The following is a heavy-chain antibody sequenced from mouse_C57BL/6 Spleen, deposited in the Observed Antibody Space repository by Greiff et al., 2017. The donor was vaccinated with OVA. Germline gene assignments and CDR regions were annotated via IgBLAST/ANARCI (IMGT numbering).Heavy chain of an antibody. CDR1: GYSITSGYY. V-gene: IGHV3-6*01. CDR3: AREGDYYGNSYAMDY. D-gene: IGHD2-1*01. CDR2: ISYDGSN. Sequence: VQLQQSGPGLVKPSQSLSLTCSVTGYSITSGYYWNWIRQFPGNKLEWMGYISYDGSNNYNPSLKNRISITRDTSKNQFFLKLNSVTTEDTATYYCAREGDYYGNSYAMDYWGQGTSVTVSS. J-gene: IGHJ4*01.